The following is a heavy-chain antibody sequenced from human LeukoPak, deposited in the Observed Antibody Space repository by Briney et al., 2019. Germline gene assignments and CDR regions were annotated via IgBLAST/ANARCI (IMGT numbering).Heavy chain of an antibody. J-gene: IGHJ5*02. CDR3: ASAALGGWFAP. CDR2: ISFSGSA. V-gene: IGHV4-59*01. Sequence: SETLSLTCTVSGGSINSFYWSWIRQSPGKGLEWIGYISFSGSATYNPSLKSRVTISVDTSKNQFSPNLTSVTAADTAFYYCASAALGGWFAPWGQGTLVTVSS. CDR1: GGSINSFY.